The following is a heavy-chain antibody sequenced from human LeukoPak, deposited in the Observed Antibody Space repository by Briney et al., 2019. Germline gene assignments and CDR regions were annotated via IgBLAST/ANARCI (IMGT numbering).Heavy chain of an antibody. Sequence: PGGSLRLSCAASGFTFMSYEMNWVRQAPGKGLEWVSYISSSGNTIYYADSVKGRFTISRDNAKDSLYLQMNSLRAEDTAVYYCARPESPLHGLSWYDSWGRGTLVTVSS. CDR1: GFTFMSYE. CDR3: ARPESPLHGLSWYDS. CDR2: ISSSGNTI. V-gene: IGHV3-48*03. D-gene: IGHD6-13*01. J-gene: IGHJ4*02.